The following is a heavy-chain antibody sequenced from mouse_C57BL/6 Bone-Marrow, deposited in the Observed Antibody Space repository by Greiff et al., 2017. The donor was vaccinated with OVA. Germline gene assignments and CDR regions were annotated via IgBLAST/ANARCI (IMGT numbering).Heavy chain of an antibody. CDR2: FHPSNGDT. Sequence: VQLQQSGAELVKPGSSVKLSCKASGYTFTSYWIEWVKQSPGQGLEWIGNFHPSNGDTNYNEKFKDKATLTVDKSSSTAYLQLSRLTSDDSAVYYCAREYGYCGFDYWGQGTLVTVSA. V-gene: IGHV1-61*01. J-gene: IGHJ3*01. D-gene: IGHD2-3*01. CDR3: AREYGYCGFDY. CDR1: GYTFTSYW.